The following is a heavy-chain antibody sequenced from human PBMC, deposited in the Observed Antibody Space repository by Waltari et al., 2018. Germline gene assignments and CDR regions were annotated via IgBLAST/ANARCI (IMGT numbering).Heavy chain of an antibody. Sequence: EVQLVESGGGLVKPGGSLRLSCEASGFNFSDYTMNWVRQVPGKGLECLSSIVGHSSYTFSAPSVKGHFAISRDNAINSLYLQIKCPTVEDSTINCCPRGDRVVATTLVDYRDRETQLVVSS. CDR3: PRGDRVVATTLVDY. D-gene: IGHD1-1*01. V-gene: IGHV3-21*02. J-gene: IGHJ4*02. CDR2: IVGHSSYT. CDR1: GFNFSDYT.